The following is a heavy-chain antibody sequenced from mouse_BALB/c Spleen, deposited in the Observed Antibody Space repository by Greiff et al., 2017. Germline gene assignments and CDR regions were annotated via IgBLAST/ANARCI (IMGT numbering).Heavy chain of an antibody. J-gene: IGHJ2*01. CDR2: ISSGGSYT. CDR1: GFTFSSYA. Sequence: EVQLVESGGGLVKPGGSLKLSCAASGFTFSSYAMSWVRQTPEKRLEWVATISSGGSYTYYPDSVKGRFTISRDNAKNTLYLQMSSLRSEDTAMYYCARHFPFYDSYYQYYFDYWGQGTTLTVSS. D-gene: IGHD2-3*01. CDR3: ARHFPFYDSYYQYYFDY. V-gene: IGHV5-9-3*01.